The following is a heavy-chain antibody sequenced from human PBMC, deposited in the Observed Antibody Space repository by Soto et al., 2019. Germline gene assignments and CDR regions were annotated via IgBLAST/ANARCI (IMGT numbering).Heavy chain of an antibody. CDR2: LHSGGTT. V-gene: IGHV3-53*01. J-gene: IGHJ4*02. Sequence: GGSLRLSCAASGFMVSDNYVSWVRQAPGKGLEWVSVLHSGGTTYYADSVKGRFTISRDISKNTLYLQMNSLRAEDTTVYYCARDHYFDYWGRGTLVTVSS. CDR3: ARDHYFDY. CDR1: GFMVSDNY.